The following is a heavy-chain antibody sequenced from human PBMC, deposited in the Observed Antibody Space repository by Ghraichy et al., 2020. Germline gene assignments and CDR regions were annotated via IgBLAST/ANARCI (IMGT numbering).Heavy chain of an antibody. V-gene: IGHV3-23*01. CDR1: GFTFSSCA. CDR3: AKHDASLVRGVIYYYYYGMDV. D-gene: IGHD3-10*01. J-gene: IGHJ6*02. Sequence: GGSLRLSCAASGFTFSSCAMSWVRQAPGKGPEWVSAISGSGGSTYYADSVKGRFTISRDNSKNTLSLQMNSLRAEETAVYYCAKHDASLVRGVIYYYYYGMDVWGQGTTVTVSS. CDR2: ISGSGGST.